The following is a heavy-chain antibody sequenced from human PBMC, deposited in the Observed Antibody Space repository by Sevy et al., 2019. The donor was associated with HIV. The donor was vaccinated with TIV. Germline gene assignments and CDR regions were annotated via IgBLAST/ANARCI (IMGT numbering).Heavy chain of an antibody. J-gene: IGHJ4*02. V-gene: IGHV3-23*01. D-gene: IGHD1-26*01. Sequence: GGSLRLSCAASGFTFSSYAMSWVRQAPGKGLEWVSKISGGGGSTYYADSVKCRFTISRDNSKNTLYLQMNTLRAEDTAVYYCAKEGSRVGFIVGASDLDYWGQGTLVTVSS. CDR1: GFTFSSYA. CDR2: ISGGGGST. CDR3: AKEGSRVGFIVGASDLDY.